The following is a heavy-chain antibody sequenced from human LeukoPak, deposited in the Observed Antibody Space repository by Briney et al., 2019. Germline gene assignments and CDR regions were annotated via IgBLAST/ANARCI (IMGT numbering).Heavy chain of an antibody. D-gene: IGHD3-22*01. J-gene: IGHJ4*02. Sequence: PGGPLRLSCAASGFTFSSYGMHWVRQAPGKGLEWVAVISYDGSNKYYADSVKGRFTISRDNSKNTLYLQMNSLRAEDTAVYYCAKPNTYYYDSSGYYYFDYWGQGTLVTVSS. CDR3: AKPNTYYYDSSGYYYFDY. V-gene: IGHV3-30*18. CDR2: ISYDGSNK. CDR1: GFTFSSYG.